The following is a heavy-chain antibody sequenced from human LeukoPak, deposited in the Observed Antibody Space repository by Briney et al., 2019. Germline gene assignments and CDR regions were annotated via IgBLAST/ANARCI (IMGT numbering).Heavy chain of an antibody. V-gene: IGHV3-64*01. CDR1: GFTFSGHT. J-gene: IGHJ4*02. CDR2: ITAYGDNT. CDR3: AKEIWVTYYYDSSGTTY. D-gene: IGHD3-22*01. Sequence: GGSLRLSCVASGFTFSGHTMHWVRQAPGKGLEYVSAITAYGDNTYYGNSVKGRFTISRDNSKNTLYLQMNSLRAEDTAVYYCAKEIWVTYYYDSSGTTYWGQGTLVTVSS.